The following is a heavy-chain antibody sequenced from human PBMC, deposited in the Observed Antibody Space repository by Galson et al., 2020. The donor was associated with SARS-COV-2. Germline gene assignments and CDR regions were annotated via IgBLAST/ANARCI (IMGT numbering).Heavy chain of an antibody. CDR3: AKEEHSDGYYYSFDY. V-gene: IGHV3-23*01. D-gene: IGHD3-22*01. J-gene: IGHJ4*02. CDR2: ISASGVTI. Sequence: SCVASGFDFSSYAMSWVRQAPGKGLEWVSRISASGVTINYADSVKGRFTISRDNSKNTVHLQLGSLRAEDTAVYYCAKEEHSDGYYYSFDYWGQGTLVTVSS. CDR1: GFDFSSYA.